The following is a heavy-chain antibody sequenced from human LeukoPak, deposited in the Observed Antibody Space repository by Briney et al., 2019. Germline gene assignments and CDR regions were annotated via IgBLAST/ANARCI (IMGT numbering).Heavy chain of an antibody. Sequence: PGGSLRLSCTASGFTFGDYAMSWVRQAPGKGLEWVGFIRSKAYGGTTEYAASVKGRFTISRDDSKSIAYLQMNSLKTEDTAVYYCTRDSSGYYWPYFDYWGQGTLVTVSS. CDR3: TRDSSGYYWPYFDY. J-gene: IGHJ4*02. CDR2: IRSKAYGGTT. CDR1: GFTFGDYA. D-gene: IGHD3-22*01. V-gene: IGHV3-49*04.